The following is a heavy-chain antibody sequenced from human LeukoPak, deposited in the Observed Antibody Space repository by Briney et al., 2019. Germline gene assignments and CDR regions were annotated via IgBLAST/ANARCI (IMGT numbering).Heavy chain of an antibody. D-gene: IGHD3-10*01. CDR1: GFTFSSYA. Sequence: KPGGSLRLSCAASGFTFSSYAMSWVRQAPGKGLEWVGRIKSKTDGGTTDYAAPVKGRFTISRDDSKNTLYLQMNSLKTEDTAVYYCTTDTHSEYYYGSGGYWITGPPDYWGQGTLVTVSP. J-gene: IGHJ4*02. V-gene: IGHV3-15*01. CDR3: TTDTHSEYYYGSGGYWITGPPDY. CDR2: IKSKTDGGTT.